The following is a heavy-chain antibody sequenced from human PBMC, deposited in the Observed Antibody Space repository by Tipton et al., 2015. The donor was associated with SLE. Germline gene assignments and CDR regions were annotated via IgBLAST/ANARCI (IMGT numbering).Heavy chain of an antibody. CDR3: ARQGQQLVRPYYYGMDV. CDR2: IYYSGST. CDR1: GGSISSYY. V-gene: IGHV4-59*08. D-gene: IGHD6-13*01. Sequence: LRLSCTVSGGSISSYYWSWIRQPPGKGLEWIGYIYYSGSTNYNPPLKSRVTISVDTSKNQFSLKLSSVTAADTAVYYCARQGQQLVRPYYYGMDVWGQGTTVTVSS. J-gene: IGHJ6*02.